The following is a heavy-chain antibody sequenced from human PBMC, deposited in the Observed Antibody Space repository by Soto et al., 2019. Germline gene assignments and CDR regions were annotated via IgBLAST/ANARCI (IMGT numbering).Heavy chain of an antibody. J-gene: IGHJ6*02. V-gene: IGHV1-18*04. CDR1: GYTFTSYG. D-gene: IGHD6-13*01. Sequence: ASVKVSCKASGYTFTSYGISWVRQAPGQGLEWMGWISAYNGNTSYAQKLQGRVTMTTDTSTSTAYMELRSLRSDDTAVYYCARGLPAAAGQEYYYYYGMDVWGQGTTVTVSS. CDR3: ARGLPAAAGQEYYYYYGMDV. CDR2: ISAYNGNT.